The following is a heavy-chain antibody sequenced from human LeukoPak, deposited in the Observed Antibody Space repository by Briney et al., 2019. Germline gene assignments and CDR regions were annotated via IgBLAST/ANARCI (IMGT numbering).Heavy chain of an antibody. V-gene: IGHV3-21*01. CDR1: GFTFSSYS. J-gene: IGHJ3*02. CDR2: ISSSSSYI. Sequence: PGGSLRLSCAASGFTFSSYSMNWVRQAPGKGLEWVSSISSSSSYIYYADSVRGRFTISRDNAKNSLYLQMNSSRGEDTALYYCARDDVTTNGGVIADSRLFDIWGQGTMVTVSS. CDR3: ARDDVTTNGGVIADSRLFDI. D-gene: IGHD2-8*02.